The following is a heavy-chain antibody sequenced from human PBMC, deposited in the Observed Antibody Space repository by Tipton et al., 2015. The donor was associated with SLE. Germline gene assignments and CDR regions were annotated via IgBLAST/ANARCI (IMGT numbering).Heavy chain of an antibody. CDR1: GFTFNNYA. V-gene: IGHV3-23*01. CDR2: FSGSGGSI. Sequence: SLRLSCAASGFTFNNYAMSWVRQAPGKGLEWVSSFSGSGGSIYYADSVKGRFTISRDNSKNTLFLQMNSLRAEDTAVYYCARDQDRSSSGGRTYFDYWGQGTLVTVSS. D-gene: IGHD6-6*01. J-gene: IGHJ4*02. CDR3: ARDQDRSSSGGRTYFDY.